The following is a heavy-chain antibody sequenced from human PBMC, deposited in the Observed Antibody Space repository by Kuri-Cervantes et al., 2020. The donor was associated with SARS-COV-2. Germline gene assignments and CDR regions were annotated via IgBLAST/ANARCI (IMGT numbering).Heavy chain of an antibody. J-gene: IGHJ4*02. CDR2: IYHSGST. CDR3: ATNPYSSSWYPPPPDY. D-gene: IGHD6-13*01. V-gene: IGHV4-39*01. CDR1: DGSISSGSYY. Sequence: ESLKISCTVSDGSISSGSYYWSWIRQPPGKGLEWIGSIYHSGSTYYNPSLKSRVTISVDTSRNQFPLKVSSVTAADTAVYYCATNPYSSSWYPPPPDYWGQGTLVTVSS.